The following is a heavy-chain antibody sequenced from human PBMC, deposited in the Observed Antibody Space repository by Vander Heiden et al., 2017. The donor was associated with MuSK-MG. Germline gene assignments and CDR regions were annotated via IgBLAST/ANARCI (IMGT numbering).Heavy chain of an antibody. Sequence: QVQLVASGGGLVKPGGSLRLSCAASGSPFSDSYMSWIRQARGKGLEWVSYISSSGSTIYYADSVKGRFTISRDNAKNSLYLQMNSLSAEDTAVYYCARETYSSSSVDYWGQGTLVTVSS. CDR2: ISSSGSTI. J-gene: IGHJ4*02. CDR3: ARETYSSSSVDY. V-gene: IGHV3-11*01. CDR1: GSPFSDSY. D-gene: IGHD6-6*01.